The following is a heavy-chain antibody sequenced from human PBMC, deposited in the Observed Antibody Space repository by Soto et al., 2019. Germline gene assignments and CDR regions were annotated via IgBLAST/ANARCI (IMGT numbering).Heavy chain of an antibody. CDR2: ISGSGGST. J-gene: IGHJ4*02. CDR1: GFTFSSYA. CDR3: AKWGVVVPAARVYFDY. V-gene: IGHV3-23*01. Sequence: GGSLRLSCAASGFTFSSYAMSWVRQAPGKGLEWVSAISGSGGSTYYADSVKGRFTISRDNSKNTLYLQMNSLRAEDTAVYYCAKWGVVVPAARVYFDYWGQGTLVTVSP. D-gene: IGHD2-2*01.